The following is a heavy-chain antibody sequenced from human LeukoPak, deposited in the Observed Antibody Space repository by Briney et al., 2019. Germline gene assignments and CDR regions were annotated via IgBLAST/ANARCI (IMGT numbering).Heavy chain of an antibody. CDR1: GYTFTSYD. D-gene: IGHD2-15*01. J-gene: IGHJ5*02. Sequence: ASVKVSCKASGYTFTSYDINWVRQATGQGLEWMGWMNPNSGNTGYAQKFQGRVTMARNTSISTAYMELSSLRSEDTAVYYCARGPGYCSGGSCYSGFDPWGQGTLVTVSS. V-gene: IGHV1-8*01. CDR2: MNPNSGNT. CDR3: ARGPGYCSGGSCYSGFDP.